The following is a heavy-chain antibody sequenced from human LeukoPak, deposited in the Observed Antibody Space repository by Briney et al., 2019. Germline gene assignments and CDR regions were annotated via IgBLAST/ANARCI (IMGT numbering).Heavy chain of an antibody. Sequence: GGSLRLSCVASGLRFRSYAMNWVRQAPGKGLECISTISDDSSFTYYADSVKGRSAISRDDSKNTLYLQMNSLRAEDTATYFCARDPQGHINLDYWGQGTLVTVSS. V-gene: IGHV3-23*01. CDR2: ISDDSSFT. D-gene: IGHD2-21*01. CDR1: GLRFRSYA. CDR3: ARDPQGHINLDY. J-gene: IGHJ4*02.